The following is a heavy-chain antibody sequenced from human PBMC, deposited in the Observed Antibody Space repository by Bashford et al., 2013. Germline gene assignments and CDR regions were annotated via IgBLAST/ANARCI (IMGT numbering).Heavy chain of an antibody. J-gene: IGHJ4*02. V-gene: IGHV4-34*01. CDR1: GGSFSGYY. CDR3: ARSTRSWYVDY. CDR2: INHSGST. Sequence: SSETLSLTCAVYGGSFSGYYWSWIRQPPGKGLEWIGEINHSGSTNYNPSLKSRVTISVDTSKNQFSLKLSSVTAADTAVYYCARSTRSWYVDYWGQGTLVTVSS. D-gene: IGHD6-13*01.